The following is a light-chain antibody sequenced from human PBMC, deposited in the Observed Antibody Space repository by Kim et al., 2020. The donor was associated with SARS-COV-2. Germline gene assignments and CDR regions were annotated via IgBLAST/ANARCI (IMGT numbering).Light chain of an antibody. J-gene: IGKJ1*01. CDR1: QGIRNE. V-gene: IGKV1-17*01. CDR3: QKFNSDPLT. Sequence: GFIGDRVRITCRASQGIRNELGWYQQKPGKVPKRLIYVASTLQSGVPSRFSGSGSGTEFTLTISSLQPEDFATYYCQKFNSDPLTFGEGTKVDIK. CDR2: VAS.